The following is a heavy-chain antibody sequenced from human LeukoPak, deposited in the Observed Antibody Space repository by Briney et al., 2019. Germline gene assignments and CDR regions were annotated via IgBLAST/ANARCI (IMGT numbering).Heavy chain of an antibody. D-gene: IGHD1-26*01. CDR2: MNPNSGNT. V-gene: IGHV1-8*01. J-gene: IGHJ6*03. CDR1: GYTFTSYD. Sequence: ASVKVSCKASGYTFTSYDINWVRQATGQGLEWMGWMNPNSGNTGYAQKFQGRVTMTRNTSISTVYMELSSLRSEDTAVYYCARDRVGATLVGRRENYYYMDVWGKGTTVTVSS. CDR3: ARDRVGATLVGRRENYYYMDV.